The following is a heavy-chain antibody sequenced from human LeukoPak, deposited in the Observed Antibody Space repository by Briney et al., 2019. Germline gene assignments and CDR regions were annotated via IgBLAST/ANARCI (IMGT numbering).Heavy chain of an antibody. Sequence: GGSLRLSCAASGFTVSSNYMSWVRQAPGKGLEWVSVISGSGTITQYAESLKGRFTVSRHNSKNTLYLQMHNLRPDDTAVYYCAKVIWRAYDDSPFDSWGQGTLVTVSS. J-gene: IGHJ4*02. CDR1: GFTVSSNY. D-gene: IGHD3-22*01. CDR3: AKVIWRAYDDSPFDS. CDR2: ISGSGTIT. V-gene: IGHV3-23*01.